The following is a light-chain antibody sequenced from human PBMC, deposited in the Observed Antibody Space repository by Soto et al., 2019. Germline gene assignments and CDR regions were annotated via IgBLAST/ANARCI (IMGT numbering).Light chain of an antibody. CDR3: GTWDSSLSAGV. J-gene: IGLJ3*02. Sequence: QSVLTQPPSVSVAPGQKVTISCSGSSSNIGNNYVSWYQHLPGTAPKLLIYENNKRPSGIPDRFSGSKSGTSATLGITGLQTGDEADYYCGTWDSSLSAGVFGGGTKLTVL. V-gene: IGLV1-51*02. CDR1: SSNIGNNY. CDR2: ENN.